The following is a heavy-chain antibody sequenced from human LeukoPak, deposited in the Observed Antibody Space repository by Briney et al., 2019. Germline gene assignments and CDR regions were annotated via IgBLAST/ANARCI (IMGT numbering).Heavy chain of an antibody. J-gene: IGHJ6*03. D-gene: IGHD6-13*01. CDR2: IRYDGSNK. V-gene: IGHV3-30*02. Sequence: PGGSLRLSCAASGFTFSSYGMHWVRQAPGKGLEWVAFIRYDGSNKYYADSVKGRFTISRDNSKNTLYLQMNSLRAEDTAVYYCAKDPYIAAAGVSYYYYMDVWGKGTTVTVSS. CDR3: AKDPYIAAAGVSYYYYMDV. CDR1: GFTFSSYG.